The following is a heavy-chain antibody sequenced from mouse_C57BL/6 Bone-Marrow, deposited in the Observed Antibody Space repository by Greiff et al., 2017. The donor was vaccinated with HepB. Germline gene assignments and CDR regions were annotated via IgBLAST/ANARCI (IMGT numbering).Heavy chain of an antibody. CDR2: IDPANGNT. CDR3: ASLSV. Sequence: EVKLEESVAELVRPGASVKLSCTASGFNIKNTYLHWVKQRPEQSLEWIGRIDPANGNTKYAPKFQGKATITADKAYHTAYLQLSSLTSEDTAIYYCASLSVGGQGTLVTVSA. V-gene: IGHV14-3*01. CDR1: GFNIKNTY. J-gene: IGHJ3*01.